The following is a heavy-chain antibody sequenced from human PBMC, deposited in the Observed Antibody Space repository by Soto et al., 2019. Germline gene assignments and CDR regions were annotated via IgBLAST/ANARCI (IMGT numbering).Heavy chain of an antibody. CDR2: IYYSGST. V-gene: IGHV4-61*01. CDR3: ASGTTVTWHYYYGMDV. CDR1: GGSVRSGSNY. Sequence: TLSFTCTASGGSVRSGSNYWSWIRQPPGKGLEWIGYIYYSGSTNYNPSLKSRVTISVDTSKNQFSLKLSSVTAADTAVYYCASGTTVTWHYYYGMDVWGQGTTVTVSS. D-gene: IGHD4-17*01. J-gene: IGHJ6*02.